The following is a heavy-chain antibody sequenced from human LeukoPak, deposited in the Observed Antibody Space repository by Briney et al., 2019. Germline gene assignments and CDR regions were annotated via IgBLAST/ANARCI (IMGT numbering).Heavy chain of an antibody. CDR3: ARDLYRIVVVPHYFDY. CDR2: IKEDGSEK. Sequence: GGSLRLSCAADGFTFRKHWMSWVRQAMGKGLECVAKIKEDGSEKHYVDSVKGRFTISRDNAKNSLYLQMNSLRAEDTAVYYCARDLYRIVVVPHYFDYWGQGTLVTVSS. CDR1: GFTFRKHW. D-gene: IGHD3-22*01. J-gene: IGHJ4*02. V-gene: IGHV3-7*01.